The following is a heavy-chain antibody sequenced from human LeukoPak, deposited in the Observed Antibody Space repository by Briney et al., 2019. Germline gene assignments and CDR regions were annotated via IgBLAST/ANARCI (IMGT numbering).Heavy chain of an antibody. D-gene: IGHD1-26*01. CDR2: ISGSSTGT. V-gene: IGHV3-23*01. J-gene: IGHJ4*02. Sequence: GGSLRLSCVASGFTFSTYAMNWVPQAPGKGLGWVAPISGSSTGTYYADSVRGRLTISRDNSKNSLYLQMNSLRAEDTAKYYCAKEGGSIVGGTIPFDHWGQGTLVTVSS. CDR1: GFTFSTYA. CDR3: AKEGGSIVGGTIPFDH.